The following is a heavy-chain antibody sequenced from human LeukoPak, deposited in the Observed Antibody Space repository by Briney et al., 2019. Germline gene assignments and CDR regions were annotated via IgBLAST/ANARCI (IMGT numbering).Heavy chain of an antibody. CDR3: ARDDVSSWYDPILYYGMDV. D-gene: IGHD6-13*01. Sequence: PGGSLRLSCAASGFTFSSYAMHWVRQAPGKGLEWVAVISYDGSNKYYADSVKGRFTISRDNSKNTLYLQMNSLRAEDTAVYYCARDDVSSWYDPILYYGMDVWGQGTTVTVSS. CDR2: ISYDGSNK. V-gene: IGHV3-30-3*01. J-gene: IGHJ6*02. CDR1: GFTFSSYA.